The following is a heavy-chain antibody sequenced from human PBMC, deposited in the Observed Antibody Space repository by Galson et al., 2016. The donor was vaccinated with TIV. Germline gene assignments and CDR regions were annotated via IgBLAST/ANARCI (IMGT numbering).Heavy chain of an antibody. V-gene: IGHV1-2*04. CDR3: SRDDGYTSGSDY. CDR1: GYTFSDYY. Sequence: SVKVSCKASGYTFSDYYMHWVRQAPGQGLEWMGWINPNTGGTNYAQKFQGWVSMTRDTSINTAYMELSRHKSDDTAVYYWSRDDGYTSGSDYWGQGTQVTVSS. D-gene: IGHD6-19*01. CDR2: INPNTGGT. J-gene: IGHJ4*02.